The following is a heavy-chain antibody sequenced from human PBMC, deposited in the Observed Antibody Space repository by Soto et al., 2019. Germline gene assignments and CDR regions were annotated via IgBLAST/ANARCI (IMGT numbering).Heavy chain of an antibody. Sequence: TLSLTCTVSGGSISSGGYYWSWIRQHPGKGLEWIGYIYYSGSTYYNPSLKSRVTISVDTSKNQFSLKLSSVTAADTAVYYCARGRDYYDSSGSLGWFDPWGQGTLVTVS. CDR1: GGSISSGGYY. V-gene: IGHV4-31*03. J-gene: IGHJ5*02. CDR2: IYYSGST. CDR3: ARGRDYYDSSGSLGWFDP. D-gene: IGHD3-22*01.